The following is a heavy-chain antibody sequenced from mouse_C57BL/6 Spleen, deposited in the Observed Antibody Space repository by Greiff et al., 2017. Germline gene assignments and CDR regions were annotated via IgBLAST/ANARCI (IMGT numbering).Heavy chain of an antibody. J-gene: IGHJ4*01. CDR2: IDPSDSYT. CDR3: ARSPFITTAPGAMDY. D-gene: IGHD1-1*01. Sequence: QVQLQQPGAELVKPGASVKLSCTASGYTFTSYWMQWVKQRPGQGLVWIGEIDPSDSYTNYNQKFKGKATLTVDTSSSTAYMQLSILTSEDAAVYYCARSPFITTAPGAMDYWGPGTSVTGSS. V-gene: IGHV1-50*01. CDR1: GYTFTSYW.